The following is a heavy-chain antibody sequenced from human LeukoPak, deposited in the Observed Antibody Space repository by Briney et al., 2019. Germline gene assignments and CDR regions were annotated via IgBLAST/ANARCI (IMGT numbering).Heavy chain of an antibody. CDR3: AIVVLRYLNDAFDI. CDR1: GGSFSGYY. V-gene: IGHV4-34*01. Sequence: PSETLSLTCAVYGGSFSGYYWSWIRQPPGKGLEWIGEINHSGSTNYNPSLKSRVTISVDTSKNQFSLKLSSVTAADTAVYYCAIVVLRYLNDAFDIWGQGTMVTVSS. J-gene: IGHJ3*02. CDR2: INHSGST. D-gene: IGHD3-9*01.